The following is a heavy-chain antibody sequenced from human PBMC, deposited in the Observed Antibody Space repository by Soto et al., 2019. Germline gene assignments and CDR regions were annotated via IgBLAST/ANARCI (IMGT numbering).Heavy chain of an antibody. Sequence: QVPLVQSGAEVKKPGASVKVSCKASGYIFTNYYIHWVRQAPGQGLEWMAIINPLPTSGSTNYAQQFQGRVPVTRDTSKSTVYLELSSLRSDDTAVYYCARDLAAAAYWGQGTLVTVSS. V-gene: IGHV1-46*01. J-gene: IGHJ4*02. D-gene: IGHD6-13*01. CDR1: GYIFTNYY. CDR2: INPLPTSGST. CDR3: ARDLAAAAY.